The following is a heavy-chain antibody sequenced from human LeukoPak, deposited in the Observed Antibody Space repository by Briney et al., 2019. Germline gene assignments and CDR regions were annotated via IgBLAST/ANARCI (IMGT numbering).Heavy chain of an antibody. CDR1: GFTLSNAW. CDR3: TTVEDCYDSSGYYFDY. V-gene: IGHV3-15*01. J-gene: IGHJ4*02. D-gene: IGHD3-22*01. Sequence: PGGSLRLSCAASGFTLSNAWMSWVRQAPGKGLEWVGRIKSKTDGETTDYAAPVKGRFTISRDDSKDTLYLQMNSLKTEDTAVYYCTTVEDCYDSSGYYFDYWGQGTLVTVSS. CDR2: IKSKTDGETT.